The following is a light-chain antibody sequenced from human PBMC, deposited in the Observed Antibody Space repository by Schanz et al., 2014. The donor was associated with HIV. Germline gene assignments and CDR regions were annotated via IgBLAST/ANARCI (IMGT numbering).Light chain of an antibody. J-gene: IGLJ3*02. V-gene: IGLV7-46*01. CDR3: LLSYTPIWV. CDR2: DTS. CDR1: TGAVTSGHY. Sequence: QAVVTQEPSMTVSPGWTVTLTCGSSTGAVTSGHYPYWFQQKPGQAPRTLIFDTSIKHSWTPARFSGSLLGGKAALTLSGAQPDDEADYYCLLSYTPIWVFGGGTKLTVL.